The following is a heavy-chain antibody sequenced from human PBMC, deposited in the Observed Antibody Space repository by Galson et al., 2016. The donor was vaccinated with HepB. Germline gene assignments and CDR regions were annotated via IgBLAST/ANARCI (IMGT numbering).Heavy chain of an antibody. CDR3: ARVGRLDFWSGFYVPPFDF. Sequence: TLSLTCTVSGGSISSGDYYWSWIRQHPGKGLEWIGYISYSGSTYYNPSLKRRVTISVDTSTNQFSLKLSSVTAADTAVYYCARVGRLDFWSGFYVPPFDFWGQGTLVTVSS. D-gene: IGHD3-3*01. J-gene: IGHJ4*02. V-gene: IGHV4-31*03. CDR2: ISYSGST. CDR1: GGSISSGDYY.